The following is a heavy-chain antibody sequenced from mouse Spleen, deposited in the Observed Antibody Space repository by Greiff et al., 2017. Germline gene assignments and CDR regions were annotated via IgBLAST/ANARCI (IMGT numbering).Heavy chain of an antibody. V-gene: IGHV1-69*01. J-gene: IGHJ2*01. CDR2: IDPSDSYT. CDR1: GYTFTSYW. Sequence: QVQLQQPGAELVMPGASVKLSCKASGYTFTSYWMHWVKQRPGQGLEWIGEIDPSDSYTNYNQKFKGKATLTVDKSSSTAYMQLSSLTSEDSAVYYCARSEVTSYFDYWGQGTTLTVSS. D-gene: IGHD2-13*01. CDR3: ARSEVTSYFDY.